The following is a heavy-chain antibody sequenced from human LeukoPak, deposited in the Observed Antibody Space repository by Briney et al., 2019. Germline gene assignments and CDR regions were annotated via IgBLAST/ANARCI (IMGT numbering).Heavy chain of an antibody. CDR2: IYYSGGA. J-gene: IGHJ6*02. V-gene: IGHV4-59*08. CDR1: GGSISGFY. Sequence: SETLSLTCSVSGGSISGFYWSWLRQPPGRGLEWIGQIYYSGGAHYNPSLKSRVTISFDTPQNQFSLKLRSVTAADTAVYSCARHGQTYYYGMDVWGQGTTVTVSS. CDR3: ARHGQTYYYGMDV.